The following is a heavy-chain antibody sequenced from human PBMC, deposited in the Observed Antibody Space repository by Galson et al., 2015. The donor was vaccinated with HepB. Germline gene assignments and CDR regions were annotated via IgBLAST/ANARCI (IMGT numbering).Heavy chain of an antibody. CDR3: AREPYSSGWEGYTYYYGMDV. CDR1: GFTFRSYS. V-gene: IGHV3-21*01. J-gene: IGHJ6*02. Sequence: SLRLSCAASGFTFRSYSMNWVRQAPGKGLEWVSSISSSSSYIYYADSVKGRFTISRDNAKNSLHLQMNSLRAEDTAVYYCAREPYSSGWEGYTYYYGMDVLGQGTTVTVSS. D-gene: IGHD6-19*01. CDR2: ISSSSSYI.